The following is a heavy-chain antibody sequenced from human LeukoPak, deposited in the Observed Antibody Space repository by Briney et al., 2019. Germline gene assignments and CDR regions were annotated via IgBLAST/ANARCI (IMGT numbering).Heavy chain of an antibody. CDR2: ISGSGGST. CDR1: GLTFSSYA. Sequence: GGSLRLSCAASGLTFSSYAMSWVRQAPGKGLEWVSAISGSGGSTYYADSVKGRFTISRDNSKNTLYPQMNSLRAEDTAVYYCAKDARPIYEQYYFDYWGQGTLVTVSS. V-gene: IGHV3-23*01. CDR3: AKDARPIYEQYYFDY. J-gene: IGHJ4*02. D-gene: IGHD5/OR15-5a*01.